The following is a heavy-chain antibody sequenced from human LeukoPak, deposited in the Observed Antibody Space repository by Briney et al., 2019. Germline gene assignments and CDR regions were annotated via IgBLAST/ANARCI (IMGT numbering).Heavy chain of an antibody. CDR1: GFTFSSYA. J-gene: IGHJ4*02. Sequence: GGSLRLSCSASGFTFSSYAMHWVRQARGKGMEYVSGVSSNGGSTYYADSVKGRFTISRDNAKNTLYLQMSSLRDEDTAVYYCVKGARGYSSGWSEPYFDYWGQGTLVTVSS. D-gene: IGHD6-13*01. CDR2: VSSNGGST. V-gene: IGHV3-64D*06. CDR3: VKGARGYSSGWSEPYFDY.